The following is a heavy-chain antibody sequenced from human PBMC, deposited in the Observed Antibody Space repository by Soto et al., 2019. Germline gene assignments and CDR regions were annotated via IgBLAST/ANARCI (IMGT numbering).Heavy chain of an antibody. CDR2: IYYSGST. J-gene: IGHJ5*02. V-gene: IGHV4-31*03. CDR1: GGSISSGGYY. D-gene: IGHD2-8*01. Sequence: SETLSLTCTVSGGSISSGGYYWSWIRQHPGKGLEWIGYIYYSGSTYYNPSLKSRVTISVDTSKNQFSLKLSSVTAADTAVYYCARGEKEYNCTNGVCRIYNWFDPWGQGTLVTVSS. CDR3: ARGEKEYNCTNGVCRIYNWFDP.